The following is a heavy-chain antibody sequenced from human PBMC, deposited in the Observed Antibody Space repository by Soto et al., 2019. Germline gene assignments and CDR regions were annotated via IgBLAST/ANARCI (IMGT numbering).Heavy chain of an antibody. J-gene: IGHJ4*02. Sequence: TGGSLRLSCAASGFTFSNYGMHWVRQAPGKGLEWVAVIWYDGNNKYYADSVKGRFTISGDNSNNTLYVQMTSLRAEDTAVYYCARGLHSLFDYWGQGTLVTVSS. V-gene: IGHV3-33*01. CDR1: GFTFSNYG. D-gene: IGHD2-21*01. CDR3: ARGLHSLFDY. CDR2: IWYDGNNK.